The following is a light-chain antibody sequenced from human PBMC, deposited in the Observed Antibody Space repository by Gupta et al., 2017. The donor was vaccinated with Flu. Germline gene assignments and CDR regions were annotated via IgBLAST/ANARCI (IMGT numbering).Light chain of an antibody. CDR1: RAIISY. CDR3: QQSNSTPPMYT. Sequence: RVTITCRASRAIISYLNWYQQKPGKAPKLLIYAASILQTGVPSRFSGSGSGTDFTLTISGLQPEDFATYYCQQSNSTPPMYTFGQGTKLEIK. J-gene: IGKJ2*01. CDR2: AAS. V-gene: IGKV1-39*01.